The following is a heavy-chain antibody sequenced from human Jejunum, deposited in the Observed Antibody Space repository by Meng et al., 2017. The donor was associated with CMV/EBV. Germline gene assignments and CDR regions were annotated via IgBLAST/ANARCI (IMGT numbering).Heavy chain of an antibody. D-gene: IGHD3/OR15-3a*01. J-gene: IGHJ4*02. Sequence: LSDYSMTWVRQDTGKGLEWGANIKPDGREKYYGEYLKGRFTISRDNARNSLYLQMNSLGVGDTAVYYCARGREGFWTATPLNYWGRGTLVTVSS. CDR3: ARGREGFWTATPLNY. V-gene: IGHV3-7*03. CDR1: LSDYS. CDR2: IKPDGREK.